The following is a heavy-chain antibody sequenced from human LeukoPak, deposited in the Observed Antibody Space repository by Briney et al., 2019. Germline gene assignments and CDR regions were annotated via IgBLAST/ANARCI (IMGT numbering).Heavy chain of an antibody. V-gene: IGHV4-34*01. CDR1: GGSFSGYY. CDR3: ARLGAISLDP. J-gene: IGHJ5*02. CDR2: INHSGST. Sequence: SETLSLTWAVDGGSFSGYYWSWIRQPPGKGLEWIGEINHSGSTNYNPSLKSRVTLSVDTSKNQFSLKLNSVTAADTAVYYCARLGAISLDPWGKGTMVTVSS. D-gene: IGHD3-16*01.